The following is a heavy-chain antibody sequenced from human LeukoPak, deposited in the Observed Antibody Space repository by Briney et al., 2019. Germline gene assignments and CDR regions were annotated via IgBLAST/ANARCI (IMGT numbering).Heavy chain of an antibody. V-gene: IGHV1-2*02. CDR1: GYTFTGYY. J-gene: IGHJ4*02. CDR3: ARAPLLRYFDWLYSSLGGGYIDY. Sequence: ASVKVSCKASGYTFTGYYMHWVRQAPGPGLEWMGWINPNSGGTNYAQKFQGRVTMTRDTSISTAYMELSRLRSDDTAVYYCARAPLLRYFDWLYSSLGGGYIDYWGQGTLVTVSS. D-gene: IGHD3-9*01. CDR2: INPNSGGT.